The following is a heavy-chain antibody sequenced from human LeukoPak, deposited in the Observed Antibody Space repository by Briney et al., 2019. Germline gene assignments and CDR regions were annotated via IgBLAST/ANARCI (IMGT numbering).Heavy chain of an antibody. CDR3: ARTPPYDFWSGYHFDY. CDR2: ISSSSSYI. Sequence: GGSLRLSCAASGFTFSSYGMNWVRQAPGKGLEWVSSISSSSSYIYYADSVKGRFTISRDNAKNSLYLQMNSLRAEDTAVYYCARTPPYDFWSGYHFDYWGQGTLVTVSS. J-gene: IGHJ4*02. CDR1: GFTFSSYG. V-gene: IGHV3-21*01. D-gene: IGHD3-3*01.